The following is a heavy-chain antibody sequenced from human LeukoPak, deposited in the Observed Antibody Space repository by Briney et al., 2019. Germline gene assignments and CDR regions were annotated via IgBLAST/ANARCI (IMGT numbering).Heavy chain of an antibody. D-gene: IGHD2-21*01. J-gene: IGHJ3*02. CDR1: GFTFSSYG. Sequence: PGGSVRLSCAASGFTFSSYGMHWVRQAPGQGLEWVGVIWYDGSNEYYADSVKGRFTISKDNAKNSLYLQMNSLRAEDTAVYYCARRIPGHDAFHIWGQGTMVTVSS. CDR2: IWYDGSNE. V-gene: IGHV3-33*01. CDR3: ARRIPGHDAFHI.